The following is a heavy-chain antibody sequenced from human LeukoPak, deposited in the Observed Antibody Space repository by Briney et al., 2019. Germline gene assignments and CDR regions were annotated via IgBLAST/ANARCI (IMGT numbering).Heavy chain of an antibody. CDR3: ARAGMITFGGVIATNWFDP. V-gene: IGHV4-38-2*02. CDR2: IYHSGST. Sequence: SETLSLTCTVSGYSISSGYYWGWIRQPPGKGLEWIGSIYHSGSTYYNPSLKSRFTISVDTSKNQFSLKLSSVTAADTAVYYCARAGMITFGGVIATNWFDPWGQGTLVTVSS. CDR1: GYSISSGYY. J-gene: IGHJ5*02. D-gene: IGHD3-16*02.